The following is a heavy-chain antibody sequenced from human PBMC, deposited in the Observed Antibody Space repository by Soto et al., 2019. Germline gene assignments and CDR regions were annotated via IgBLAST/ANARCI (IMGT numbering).Heavy chain of an antibody. CDR3: ERGRLGRGFWSGCYRYYSYGMDV. V-gene: IGHV4-34*01. D-gene: IGHD3-3*01. CDR1: VGSFSGYY. J-gene: IGHJ6*01. CDR2: INHSGST. Sequence: SETLSLTCAVYVGSFSGYYWSWIRQPPGKGLEWMGEINHSGSTNYNPSLKSRVTISVDTSKNQCCLKLSSVTAADTAVYYCERGRLGRGFWSGCYRYYSYGMDVWGQGNTVT.